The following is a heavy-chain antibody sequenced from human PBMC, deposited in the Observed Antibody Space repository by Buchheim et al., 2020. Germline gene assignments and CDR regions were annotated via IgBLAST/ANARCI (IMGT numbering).Heavy chain of an antibody. CDR2: ISSSSSYI. CDR3: ARESSRVAAAGEFDY. Sequence: EVQLVESGGGLVKPGGSLRLSCAASGFTFSSYSMKWVRQAPGKGLEWVSSISSSSSYIYYADSVKGRFTISRDNTKNHLNLQMNSLRAEDTAVYYCARESSRVAAAGEFDYWGQGTL. CDR1: GFTFSSYS. D-gene: IGHD6-13*01. V-gene: IGHV3-21*01. J-gene: IGHJ4*02.